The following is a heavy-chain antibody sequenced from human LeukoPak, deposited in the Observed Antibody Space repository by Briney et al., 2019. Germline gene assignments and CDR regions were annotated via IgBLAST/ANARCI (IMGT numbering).Heavy chain of an antibody. CDR2: ISGTGGSP. Sequence: GGSLRLSCAASGFTFSSYAMSWVRQAPGKGLEWVSAISGTGGSPYYADSVKGRLTISRDNSKNTLYLQMNSLRAEDTAVYYCAREDIVATIGEYYFDYWGQGTLVTVSS. CDR1: GFTFSSYA. CDR3: AREDIVATIGEYYFDY. J-gene: IGHJ4*02. D-gene: IGHD5-12*01. V-gene: IGHV3-23*01.